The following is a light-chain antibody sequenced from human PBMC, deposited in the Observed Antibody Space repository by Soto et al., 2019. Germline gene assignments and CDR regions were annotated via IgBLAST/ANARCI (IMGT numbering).Light chain of an antibody. Sequence: DIQLTQSPSFLSASIGDRVTITCRASQGISSYFAWYQQKPGRATKLLIYASSTFQSGVPSRFSGSGSGTEFTLTISSLQPDDFATYYCQQVNTFPVTFGQGTRLDI. CDR3: QQVNTFPVT. CDR2: ASS. J-gene: IGKJ5*01. V-gene: IGKV1-9*01. CDR1: QGISSY.